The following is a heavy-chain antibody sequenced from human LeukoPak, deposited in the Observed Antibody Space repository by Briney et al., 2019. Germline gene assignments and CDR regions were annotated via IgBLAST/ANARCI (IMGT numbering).Heavy chain of an antibody. V-gene: IGHV1-2*02. CDR3: STEDKYCTGANCGKY. J-gene: IGHJ4*02. D-gene: IGHD2-8*02. CDR2: IVPDTGGV. Sequence: ASVKVSCTASGYTFTTYYIHWVRQAPGQGLEWMGYIVPDTGGVDFDRRFQGRVTMTRDKATRTLYMELSNLRSDDTAVYYCSTEDKYCTGANCGKYWGQGTLVTVSS. CDR1: GYTFTTYY.